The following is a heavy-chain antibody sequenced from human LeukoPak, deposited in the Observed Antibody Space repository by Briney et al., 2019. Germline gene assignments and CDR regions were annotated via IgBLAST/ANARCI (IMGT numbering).Heavy chain of an antibody. CDR2: ISGSGGST. J-gene: IGHJ6*02. D-gene: IGHD2-15*01. CDR1: GFTFSSYA. V-gene: IGHV3-23*01. CDR3: ARGWHHGMDV. Sequence: GGSLRLSCAASGFTFSSYAMSWVRQAPGKGLEWVSGISGSGGSTYYADSVKGRFTISRDNSKNTLYLQMNSLRAEDTAVYYCARGWHHGMDVWGQGTTVTVSS.